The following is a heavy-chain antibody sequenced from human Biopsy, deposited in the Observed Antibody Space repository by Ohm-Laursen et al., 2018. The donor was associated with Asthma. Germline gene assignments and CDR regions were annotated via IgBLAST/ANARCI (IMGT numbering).Heavy chain of an antibody. CDR1: GSSISSYY. Sequence: SDTLSLTCSVSGSSISSYYWSWIRQSPGKGLEWIGYVYHSGSTKYNPSLESRVTISIDTSKMRFSLRLASVTAADSAVYFCARDDTVGILDYWGQGTLVTVSS. D-gene: IGHD1-26*01. CDR3: ARDDTVGILDY. CDR2: VYHSGST. V-gene: IGHV4-59*01. J-gene: IGHJ4*02.